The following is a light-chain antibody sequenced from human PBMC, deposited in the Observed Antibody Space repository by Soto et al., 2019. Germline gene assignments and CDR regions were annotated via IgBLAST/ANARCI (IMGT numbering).Light chain of an antibody. CDR3: QQFDDSQWT. CDR1: QSVSSSY. Sequence: EIVLTQSPGTLSLSPGERATLSCRASQSVSSSYLAWYQQKPGQAPRLLIYGASSRATGIPDRFSGSGSGTDFTLTISRLEPEDFAVYYCQQFDDSQWTFGQGTKVDI. CDR2: GAS. V-gene: IGKV3-20*01. J-gene: IGKJ1*01.